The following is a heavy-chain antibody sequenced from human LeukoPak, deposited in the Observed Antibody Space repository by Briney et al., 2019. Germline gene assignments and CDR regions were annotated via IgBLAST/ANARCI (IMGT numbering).Heavy chain of an antibody. D-gene: IGHD5-18*01. CDR3: AREGGYSHARRHYYYYMDV. CDR2: IPYDGSDQ. CDR1: GLPFSSSA. J-gene: IGHJ6*03. Sequence: PGGSLRLSCAASGLPFSSSAMHWVRQAPGKGPEWVAAIPYDGSDQTYADSVKGRFTISRDNSKNTLYLQMNSLRVEDTAVYFCAREGGYSHARRHYYYYMDVWGKGTTVTVSS. V-gene: IGHV3-30*06.